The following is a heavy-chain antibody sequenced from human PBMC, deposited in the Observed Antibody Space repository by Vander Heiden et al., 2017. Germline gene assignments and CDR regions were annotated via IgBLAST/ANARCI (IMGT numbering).Heavy chain of an antibody. Sequence: EVQLLESGGGLVQPGGSLRLSCSAPGFTFSSYGMSWVRQGPGKGLEWVSAISGSGGSTYYADSVKGRFTISRDNSKNTLYLQMNSLRAEDTAVYYCAKVAVAVLRNWFDPWGQGTLVTVSS. CDR2: ISGSGGST. J-gene: IGHJ5*02. D-gene: IGHD6-19*01. V-gene: IGHV3-23*01. CDR3: AKVAVAVLRNWFDP. CDR1: GFTFSSYG.